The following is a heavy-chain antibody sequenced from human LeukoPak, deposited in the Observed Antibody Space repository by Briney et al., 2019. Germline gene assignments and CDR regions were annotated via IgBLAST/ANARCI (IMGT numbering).Heavy chain of an antibody. J-gene: IGHJ4*02. CDR3: ARDGGYYYDSSGFSY. D-gene: IGHD3-22*01. Sequence: GGSLRLSRAASGFTFSSYEMNWVRQAPGKGLEWVSYISSSGSTIYYADSVKGRFTISRDNAKNSLYLQMNSLRAEDTAVYYCARDGGYYYDSSGFSYWGQGTLVTVSS. CDR1: GFTFSSYE. CDR2: ISSSGSTI. V-gene: IGHV3-48*03.